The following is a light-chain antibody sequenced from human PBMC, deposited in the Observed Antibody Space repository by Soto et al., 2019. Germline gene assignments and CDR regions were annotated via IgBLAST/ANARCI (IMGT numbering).Light chain of an antibody. Sequence: QSVLTQPPSASGTPGQTIAISCSGGSSNIGSHTVNWYQQLPGTAPRLLIYSNTQRPSGVPDRFSGSKSGTSASLAISGIQYEYEGDYYCAAWDDSLNGVVFGGGTKVTVL. J-gene: IGLJ2*01. CDR2: SNT. CDR1: SSNIGSHT. CDR3: AAWDDSLNGVV. V-gene: IGLV1-44*01.